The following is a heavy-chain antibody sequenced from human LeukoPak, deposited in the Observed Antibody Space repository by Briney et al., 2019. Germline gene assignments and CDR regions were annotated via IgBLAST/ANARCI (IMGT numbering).Heavy chain of an antibody. CDR2: ISSDGGST. Sequence: GGSLRLSCAASGFTFSSYAMSWVRQAPGKGLEWVSSISSDGGSTYYADSVKGRFTISRDNSKNALFLQMNSLKAEDTAVYHCAKDPASVVTPDFHCWGQGTLVTVSS. CDR1: GFTFSSYA. CDR3: AKDPASVVTPDFHC. J-gene: IGHJ4*02. V-gene: IGHV3-23*01. D-gene: IGHD4-23*01.